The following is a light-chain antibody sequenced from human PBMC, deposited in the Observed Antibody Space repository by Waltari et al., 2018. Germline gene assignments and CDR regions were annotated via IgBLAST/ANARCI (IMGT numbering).Light chain of an antibody. J-gene: IGLJ1*01. V-gene: IGLV2-8*01. Sequence: QSALTQPPSASGSPGQSVTISCTGTSRDVGGYNYVSRSQQHPGKAPKLMIYEVSKRPSGVPDRFSGSKSGNTASLTVSGLQAEDEADYYCSSYAGSNNFPYVFGTGTKVTVL. CDR3: SSYAGSNNFPYV. CDR2: EVS. CDR1: SRDVGGYNY.